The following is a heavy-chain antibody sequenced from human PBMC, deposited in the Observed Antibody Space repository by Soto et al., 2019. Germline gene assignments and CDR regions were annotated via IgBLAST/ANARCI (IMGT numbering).Heavy chain of an antibody. J-gene: IGHJ5*02. V-gene: IGHV3-23*01. CDR2: IGGSGSSA. CDR1: GFTFKNFA. Sequence: EGQLLESGGGWVQPGGSLRLSCVASGFTFKNFAMTWVRQAPGKGMECVSAIGGSGSSANYADSVKGRFTVSRDDSKSTLYLQMSGLRVDDTALYYCAKDAVAYNGEWDWFDLWGQGTLVTVSS. D-gene: IGHD3-10*01. CDR3: AKDAVAYNGEWDWFDL.